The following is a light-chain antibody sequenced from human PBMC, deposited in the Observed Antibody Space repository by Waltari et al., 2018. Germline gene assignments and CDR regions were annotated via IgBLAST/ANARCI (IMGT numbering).Light chain of an antibody. J-gene: IGLJ2*01. Sequence: QSALTQPASVSGSPGQSITISCTGTSSDIGGYNYASCYQHHPGKAPQLMIYEVTKRPSGVSYRFSGSKSGNTASLTISGLQAEDEANYFCSSYTSTSTLDVFGGGTKLTVL. CDR2: EVT. V-gene: IGLV2-14*01. CDR1: SSDIGGYNY. CDR3: SSYTSTSTLDV.